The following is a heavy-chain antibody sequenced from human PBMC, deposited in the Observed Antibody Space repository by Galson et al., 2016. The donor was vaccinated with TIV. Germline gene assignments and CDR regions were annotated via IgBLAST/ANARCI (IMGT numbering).Heavy chain of an antibody. CDR1: GIPFSSYT. D-gene: IGHD2-21*02. J-gene: IGHJ3*02. V-gene: IGHV3-21*01. CDR2: ISSREIYI. Sequence: SLRLSCAASGIPFSSYTMNWVRQAPGKGLEWISSISSREIYIYYADSVKGRFTISRDNAYNSVYLQMNRLTAEDTAVYYCATTGGGDCSRYCSFTIWGQGTMVTVSS. CDR3: ATTGGGDCSRYCSFTI.